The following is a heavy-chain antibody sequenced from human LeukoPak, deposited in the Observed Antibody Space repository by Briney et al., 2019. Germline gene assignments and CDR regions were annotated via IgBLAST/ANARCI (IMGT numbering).Heavy chain of an antibody. CDR3: ARPIYSGYDFDY. CDR1: GYTFTSYG. J-gene: IGHJ4*02. V-gene: IGHV1-18*01. D-gene: IGHD5-12*01. CDR2: ISAYNGNT. Sequence: ASVKASCKASGYTFTSYGISWVRQAPGQGLEWMGWISAYNGNTNYAQKLQGRVTMTTDTSTSTAYMELRSLRSDDTAVYYCARPIYSGYDFDYWGQGTLVTVSS.